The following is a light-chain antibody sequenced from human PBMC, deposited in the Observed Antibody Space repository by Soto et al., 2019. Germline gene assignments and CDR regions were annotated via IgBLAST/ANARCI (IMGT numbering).Light chain of an antibody. J-gene: IGLJ2*01. V-gene: IGLV2-14*01. Sequence: QSALTQPASVSGSPGQSITISCTGTSSDIGGYTYVSWYQQHPGEAPKLMIYDVSNRPSGVPNRFSGSKSGNTASLTNSGLQAEDEADYYCSSYTRSRGLDFGGGTKVTVL. CDR3: SSYTRSRGLD. CDR2: DVS. CDR1: SSDIGGYTY.